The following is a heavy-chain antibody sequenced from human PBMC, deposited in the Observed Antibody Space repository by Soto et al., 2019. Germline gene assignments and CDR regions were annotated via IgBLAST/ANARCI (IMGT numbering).Heavy chain of an antibody. D-gene: IGHD6-13*01. CDR2: MNPNSGNT. J-gene: IGHJ4*02. CDR3: ARGFSAGKGSPPDF. V-gene: IGHV1-8*01. Sequence: ASVKVSCKASGYTFTSYDINWVRQATGQGLEWMGWMNPNSGNTGYAQKFQGRVTMTRNTSISTAYMELSSLRSEDTAVYYCARGFSAGKGSPPDFWGQGSLVTVSS. CDR1: GYTFTSYD.